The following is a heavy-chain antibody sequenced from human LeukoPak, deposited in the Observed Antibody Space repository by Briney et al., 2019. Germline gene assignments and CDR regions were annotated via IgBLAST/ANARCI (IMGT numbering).Heavy chain of an antibody. CDR3: ATRGLSDFDY. Sequence: VASVKVSCKVSGYTLTELSMHWVRQAPGKGLEWMGGFDPEDGETIYAQKFQGRVTMTEDTSTDTAYMELSSLRSADTAVYYCATRGLSDFDYWGQGTLVTVSS. D-gene: IGHD3-16*01. J-gene: IGHJ4*02. CDR2: FDPEDGET. V-gene: IGHV1-24*01. CDR1: GYTLTELS.